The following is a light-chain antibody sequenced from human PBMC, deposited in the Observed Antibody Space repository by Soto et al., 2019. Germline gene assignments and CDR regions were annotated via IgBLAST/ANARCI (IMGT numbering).Light chain of an antibody. CDR1: QSVSSTW. CDR2: GAS. J-gene: IGKJ2*01. CDR3: QQYGSSRYT. Sequence: ETVLTQSPGTLSLSPGERATLSCRASQSVSSTWLAWYQQKPGRPPRLLIYGASSRASGIPDRFSGSGSGTEFTLTISRLEPEDFAVYYCQQYGSSRYTFGQGTKLEIK. V-gene: IGKV3-20*01.